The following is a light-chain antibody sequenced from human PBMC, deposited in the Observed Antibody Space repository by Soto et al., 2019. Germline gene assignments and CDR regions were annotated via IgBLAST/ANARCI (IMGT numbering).Light chain of an antibody. CDR3: GTWDSSRGVVI. J-gene: IGLJ2*01. Sequence: QSVLTQPPSVSAAPGQKVTISCSGSSSNIGNNYVSWYQQLPGTAPKLLIYDNNKRPSGFPDRFCGSKSGTSATLGITGLEIGDEAEYYCGTWDSSRGVVIFGGGTKLTVL. CDR1: SSNIGNNY. CDR2: DNN. V-gene: IGLV1-51*01.